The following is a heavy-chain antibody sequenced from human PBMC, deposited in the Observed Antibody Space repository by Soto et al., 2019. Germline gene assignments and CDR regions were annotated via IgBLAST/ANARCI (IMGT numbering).Heavy chain of an antibody. D-gene: IGHD4-4*01. CDR3: ATWHLQEHAYDI. CDR1: GLTVSGKKY. V-gene: IGHV3-53*01. Sequence: DVQLVESGGGLIQPGGSLRLSCAAFGLTVSGKKYISWVRQAPGKGLEWVSALYDVDGTYYADSVKGRFTTSIDTSRTIVYLQMNSLRLDGTAVYFCATWHLQEHAYDIWGQGTTVTVSS. J-gene: IGHJ3*02. CDR2: LYDVDGT.